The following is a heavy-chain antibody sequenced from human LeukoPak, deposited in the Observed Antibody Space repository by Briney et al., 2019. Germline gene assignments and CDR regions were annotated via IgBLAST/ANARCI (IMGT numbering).Heavy chain of an antibody. CDR1: GFTFSSYA. V-gene: IGHV3-21*01. Sequence: GGSLRLSCAASGFTFSSYAMSWVRQAPGKGLEWVSAISSSSSYIYYADSVKGRFTISRDNAKNSLYLQMNSLRAEDTAVYYCARVGRNYFDYWGQGTLVTVSS. J-gene: IGHJ4*02. D-gene: IGHD3-10*01. CDR3: ARVGRNYFDY. CDR2: ISSSSSYI.